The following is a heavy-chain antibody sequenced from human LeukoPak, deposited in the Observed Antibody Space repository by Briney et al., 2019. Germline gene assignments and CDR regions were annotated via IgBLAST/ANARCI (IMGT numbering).Heavy chain of an antibody. CDR1: GYTFSGYY. CDR2: INPNSGGT. V-gene: IGHV1-2*02. Sequence: ASVKVSCKASGYTFSGYYMHWVRQAPGQGLEWMGWINPNSGGTNYAQKFQGRVTMSRDTSISTAYMELSRLRSDDTAVYYCARGYPLSTTAAGTYFQHWGQGTLVTVSS. CDR3: ARGYPLSTTAAGTYFQH. J-gene: IGHJ1*01. D-gene: IGHD6-13*01.